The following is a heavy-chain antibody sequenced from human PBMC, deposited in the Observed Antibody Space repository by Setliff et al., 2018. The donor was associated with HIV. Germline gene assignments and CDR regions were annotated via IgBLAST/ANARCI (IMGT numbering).Heavy chain of an antibody. CDR1: GDSITSGGFY. J-gene: IGHJ4*02. D-gene: IGHD3-9*01. CDR3: AREIWEYYDTLTGYYRSPKNFDS. Sequence: SETLSLTCTVSGDSITSGGFYCNWFRQHPGKGLEWIGWIYYSGRTKYNPSLESRVTISVDTSKNQSSLKVRYVTAADTAIYYCAREIWEYYDTLTGYYRSPKNFDSWGQGTLVTVSS. CDR2: IYYSGRT. V-gene: IGHV4-31*02.